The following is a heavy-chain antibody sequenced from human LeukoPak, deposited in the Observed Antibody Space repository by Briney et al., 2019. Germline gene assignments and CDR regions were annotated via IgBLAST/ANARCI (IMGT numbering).Heavy chain of an antibody. D-gene: IGHD2-21*01. Sequence: ESGGSLRLSCAASGFTFSSYAMSWVRQAPGKGLEWVSAISGSGGSTYYADSVKGRFTTSRDNSKNTLYLQMNSLRAEDTAVYYCATRLVVVIANNWFDPWGKGTLVTVSS. CDR2: ISGSGGST. V-gene: IGHV3-23*01. CDR3: ATRLVVVIANNWFDP. CDR1: GFTFSSYA. J-gene: IGHJ5*02.